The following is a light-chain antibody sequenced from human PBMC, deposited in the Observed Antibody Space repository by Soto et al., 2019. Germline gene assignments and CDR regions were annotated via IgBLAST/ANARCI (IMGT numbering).Light chain of an antibody. CDR1: QKMSSW. V-gene: IGKV1-5*03. CDR3: QQYSRDAGT. CDR2: KGS. Sequence: SASVESGVLIALRVIQKMSSWLAWYQQKPGKAPKLLIYKGSSLESGVPSRFSGSGSGTEFTLTMSTLQPDDFAIYICQQYSRDAGTYGQGTKVDIK. J-gene: IGKJ1*01.